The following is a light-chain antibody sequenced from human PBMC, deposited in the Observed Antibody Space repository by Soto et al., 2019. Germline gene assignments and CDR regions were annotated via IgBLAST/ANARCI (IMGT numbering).Light chain of an antibody. CDR3: QQRSNWPGT. Sequence: EIVLTQSPATLSLSPWERATLSCRASQSVSSYLAWYQQKPGQAPRLLIYDASNRATGIPAMFSGSGSGTDFTLTISSLEPEDFAVYYCQQRSNWPGTFGQGTKLEIK. CDR1: QSVSSY. V-gene: IGKV3-11*01. CDR2: DAS. J-gene: IGKJ2*01.